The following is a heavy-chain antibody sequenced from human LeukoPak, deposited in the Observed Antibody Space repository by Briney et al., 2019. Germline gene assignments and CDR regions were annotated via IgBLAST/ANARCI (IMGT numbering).Heavy chain of an antibody. J-gene: IGHJ4*02. CDR3: ARYRYYDFWSGYSNYFDY. V-gene: IGHV3-74*01. CDR1: GFTFSSFW. D-gene: IGHD3-3*01. Sequence: GGSLRLSCAASGFTFSSFWMHWVRQAPGKGLVWVSRINEDGTIIHYGDSVKGRFTISRDNAKNTLFLQMNSLRVEDTAVYYCARYRYYDFWSGYSNYFDYWGQGTLVTVSS. CDR2: INEDGTII.